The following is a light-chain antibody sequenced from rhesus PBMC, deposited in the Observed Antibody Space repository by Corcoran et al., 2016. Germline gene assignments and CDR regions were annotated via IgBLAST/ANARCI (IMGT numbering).Light chain of an antibody. V-gene: IGKV1-32*01. CDR2: YGT. CDR3: QQYKNLPFT. Sequence: DIQMTQSPSSLSASVGDRVTITCRASQDISRYLNWYQQKPGRAPRLLFYYGTSFETGVPSRFSGSWSGTEFTLTCSSLRPEDFATYFCQQYKNLPFTFGPGTKLDFK. J-gene: IGKJ3*01. CDR1: QDISRY.